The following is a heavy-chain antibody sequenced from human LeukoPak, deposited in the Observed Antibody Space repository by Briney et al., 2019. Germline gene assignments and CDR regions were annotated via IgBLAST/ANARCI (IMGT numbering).Heavy chain of an antibody. J-gene: IGHJ6*03. CDR1: GGSVSSGTYY. CDR2: IYTSGST. Sequence: SETLSLTCTVSGGSVSSGTYYWSWIRQPAGKGLDWIGRIYTSGSTNYNPSLESRVTMSVDTSKNQFSLKLSSVTAADTAVYYCAREGPGDSHWYYSVDVWGKGTTVTASS. V-gene: IGHV4-61*02. CDR3: AREGPGDSHWYYSVDV. D-gene: IGHD4-17*01.